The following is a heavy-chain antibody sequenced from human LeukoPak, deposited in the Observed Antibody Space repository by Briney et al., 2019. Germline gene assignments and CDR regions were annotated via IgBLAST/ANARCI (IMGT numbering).Heavy chain of an antibody. CDR3: ANWGGYGSGSVFDY. V-gene: IGHV1-2*02. CDR2: INPKTGGT. CDR1: GYTFTGYY. J-gene: IGHJ4*02. D-gene: IGHD3-10*01. Sequence: ASVKVSCKASGYTFTGYYMHWVRQAPGQGLEWMGWINPKTGGTTYAQKSQDRVTMTLDTSTSTTYMELNSLRSDDTALYYCANWGGYGSGSVFDYWGQGTLVTVSS.